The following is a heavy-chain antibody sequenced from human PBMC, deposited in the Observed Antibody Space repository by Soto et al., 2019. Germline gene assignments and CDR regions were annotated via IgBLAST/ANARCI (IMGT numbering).Heavy chain of an antibody. Sequence: ASVKVSCKASGYTFTSYGISWVRQAPGQGLEWMGWISAYNGNTNYAQKLQGRVTMTTDTSTSTAYMELRSLRYDDTAVYYCARDGGGANIYYYYYGMDVWSQGTTVTVAS. J-gene: IGHJ6*02. CDR1: GYTFTSYG. D-gene: IGHD1-26*01. V-gene: IGHV1-18*01. CDR2: ISAYNGNT. CDR3: ARDGGGANIYYYYYGMDV.